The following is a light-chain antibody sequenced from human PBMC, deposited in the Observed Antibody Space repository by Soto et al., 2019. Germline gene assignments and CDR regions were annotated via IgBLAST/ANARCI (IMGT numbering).Light chain of an antibody. CDR3: SSYTSSSTWV. V-gene: IGLV2-14*01. J-gene: IGLJ3*02. CDR2: EVS. CDR1: SSDVGYYDY. Sequence: QSALTQPASVSGSPGQSITISCTGTSSDVGYYDYVSWYQHHPGKAPKLMIYEVSNRPSGVSNRFSGSKSGNTASLTISGLQAEDEADYYCSSYTSSSTWVFGGGTKLTVL.